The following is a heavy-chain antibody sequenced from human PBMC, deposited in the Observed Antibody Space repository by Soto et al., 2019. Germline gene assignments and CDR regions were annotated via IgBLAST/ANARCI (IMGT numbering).Heavy chain of an antibody. D-gene: IGHD5-12*01. CDR2: VWYDGGNK. J-gene: IGHJ6*02. CDR3: VRAAGYSGNDYVYYYGMEV. Sequence: QVQLVESGGGVVQPGRSLRLSCAASGFTFRNYGMHWVRQAPAKGLEWVALVWYDGGNKNYVDSVKGRFTISRDNSKNTLYLQMNSLRDEDTAVYYCVRAAGYSGNDYVYYYGMEVWGQGTKVTVSS. V-gene: IGHV3-33*01. CDR1: GFTFRNYG.